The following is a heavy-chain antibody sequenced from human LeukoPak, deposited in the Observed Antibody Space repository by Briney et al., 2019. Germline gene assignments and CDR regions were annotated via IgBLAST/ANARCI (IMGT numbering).Heavy chain of an antibody. Sequence: GGSLRLSCAASGFTFDDYGMSWVRQAPGKGLEWVSGINWNGGSTGYADSVKGRFTISRDDAKNSLYLQMNSLRAEDTALYYCARDGLGLLGFDYWGQGTLVTVSS. CDR3: ARDGLGLLGFDY. CDR2: INWNGGST. CDR1: GFTFDDYG. J-gene: IGHJ4*02. V-gene: IGHV3-20*04. D-gene: IGHD1-26*01.